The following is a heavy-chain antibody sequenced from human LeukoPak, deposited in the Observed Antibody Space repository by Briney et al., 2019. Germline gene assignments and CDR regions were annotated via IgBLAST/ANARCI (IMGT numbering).Heavy chain of an antibody. CDR1: GVSIRSSYYY. D-gene: IGHD3-10*01. V-gene: IGHV4-39*01. Sequence: SETLSLTCTVSGVSIRSSYYYWGWIRQPPGKGLEWIGSIYDSGSTYYNPSLKSRVTISVDTSKNQFSLKLNSVTAADTAVYYCARVRGVTFFDYWGQGTLVTVSS. J-gene: IGHJ4*02. CDR2: IYDSGST. CDR3: ARVRGVTFFDY.